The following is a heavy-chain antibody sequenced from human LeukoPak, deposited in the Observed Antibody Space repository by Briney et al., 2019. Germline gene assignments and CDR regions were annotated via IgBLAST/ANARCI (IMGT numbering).Heavy chain of an antibody. CDR3: ARWVTTWIFDY. CDR2: INHSGST. J-gene: IGHJ4*02. D-gene: IGHD4-17*01. CDR1: GGSFSGYY. Sequence: SETLSLTCAVYGGSFSGYYWSWLRQPPGKGLEWIGEINHSGSTNYNPSLKSRVTISVDTSKNQFSLKLSSVTAADTAVYYCARWVTTWIFDYWGQGTLVTVSS. V-gene: IGHV4-34*01.